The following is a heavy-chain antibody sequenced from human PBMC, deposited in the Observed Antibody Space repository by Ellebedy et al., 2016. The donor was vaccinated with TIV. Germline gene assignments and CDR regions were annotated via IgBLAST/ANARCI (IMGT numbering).Heavy chain of an antibody. D-gene: IGHD2-2*01. Sequence: GESLKISCEASGFPFSTAWMNWVRQAPGKGLEWVANINKDGSEEYYLDSVKGRFTISRDNTKRALFLQMNSLRAEDTALYYCARGFMPDYWGQGTLVTVSS. J-gene: IGHJ4*02. CDR1: GFPFSTAW. CDR2: INKDGSEE. V-gene: IGHV3-7*03. CDR3: ARGFMPDY.